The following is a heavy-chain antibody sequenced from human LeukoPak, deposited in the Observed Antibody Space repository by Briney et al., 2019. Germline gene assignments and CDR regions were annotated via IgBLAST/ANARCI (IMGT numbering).Heavy chain of an antibody. V-gene: IGHV4-4*02. CDR3: AGPTVGYYYGMDV. J-gene: IGHJ6*04. CDR2: IYHSGNT. CDR1: GGPIRSSNW. D-gene: IGHD1-26*01. Sequence: SGPLSLTCALSGGPIRSSNWWSWLRQPPGKGLEWSGEIYHSGNTNYNPSLKSRLTISVDKSKNHFSLKLSSVTAADTAVYYCAGPTVGYYYGMDVWGKGTTVTVSS.